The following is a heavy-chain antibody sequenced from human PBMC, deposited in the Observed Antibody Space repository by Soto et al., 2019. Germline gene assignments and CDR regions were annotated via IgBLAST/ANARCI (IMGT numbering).Heavy chain of an antibody. CDR1: GGSISSSSYY. CDR3: ARRRVVPAAILYYFDY. V-gene: IGHV4-39*01. Sequence: SETLSLTCTVSGGSISSSSYYWGWIRQPPGKRLEWIGSIYYSGSTYYNPSLKSRVTISVDTSKNQFSLKLSSVTAADTAVYYCARRRVVPAAILYYFDYWGQGTLVTVSS. CDR2: IYYSGST. J-gene: IGHJ4*02. D-gene: IGHD2-2*02.